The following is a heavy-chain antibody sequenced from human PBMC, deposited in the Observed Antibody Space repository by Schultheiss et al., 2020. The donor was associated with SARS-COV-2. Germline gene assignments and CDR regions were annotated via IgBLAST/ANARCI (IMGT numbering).Heavy chain of an antibody. D-gene: IGHD3-10*01. CDR1: GFTFSSYG. Sequence: GESLKISCAGSGFTFSSYGMTWVRQAPGKGLEWISAIRGNGNFTYYADSVKGRFTISRDNSKNTLYLQMNSLRGEDTAVYYCAKTSGGLWFGESHFDSWGQGTLVTVSS. CDR3: AKTSGGLWFGESHFDS. CDR2: IRGNGNFT. V-gene: IGHV3-23*01. J-gene: IGHJ4*02.